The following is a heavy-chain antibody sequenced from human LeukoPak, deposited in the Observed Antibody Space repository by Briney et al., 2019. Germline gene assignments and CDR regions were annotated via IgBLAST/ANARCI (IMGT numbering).Heavy chain of an antibody. V-gene: IGHV1-69*04. CDR1: GGTFSSYA. CDR3: ARDRGVVVVAAGYYFDY. D-gene: IGHD2-15*01. J-gene: IGHJ4*02. CDR2: IIPIFGIA. Sequence: SVKASCKASGGTFSSYAISWVRQAPGRGLEWMGRIIPIFGIANYAQKFQGRVTITADKSTSTAYMELSSLRSEDTAVYYCARDRGVVVVAAGYYFDYWGQGTLVTVSS.